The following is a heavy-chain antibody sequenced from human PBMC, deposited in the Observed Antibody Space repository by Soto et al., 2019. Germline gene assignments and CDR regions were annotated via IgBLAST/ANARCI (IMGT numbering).Heavy chain of an antibody. J-gene: IGHJ6*02. V-gene: IGHV1-69*13. CDR2: IIPRSGTS. D-gene: IGHD3-22*01. Sequence: ASVKVSCKASGDTFSTYTITWVRQAPGQGLEWMGGIIPRSGTSNYAQKFQGRVTITADESTSTAYMELNSLRAEDTAVYYCARVVDYYDPYYYYGMDVWGQGTTVTVSS. CDR3: ARVVDYYDPYYYYGMDV. CDR1: GDTFSTYT.